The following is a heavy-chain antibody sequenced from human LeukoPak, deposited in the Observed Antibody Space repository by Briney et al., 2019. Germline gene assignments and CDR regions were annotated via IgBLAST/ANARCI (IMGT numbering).Heavy chain of an antibody. CDR1: GYSFTNYW. V-gene: IGHV5-10-1*01. CDR2: IDPSDSYT. CDR3: ARHLLAAADPYYGLDV. J-gene: IGHJ6*02. Sequence: GESLRISCKGSGYSFTNYWISWVRQMPGKGLEWMGRIDPSDSYTNYSPSLQGHVTISADKSISTAYLQWSSLKAPDTAMYYCARHLLAAADPYYGLDVWGQGTTVTVSS. D-gene: IGHD6-13*01.